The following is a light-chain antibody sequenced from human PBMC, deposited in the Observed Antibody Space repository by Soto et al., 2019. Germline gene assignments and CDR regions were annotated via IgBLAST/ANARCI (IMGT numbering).Light chain of an antibody. V-gene: IGKV1-33*01. CDR2: DAF. CDR3: QQYDSIPMYT. J-gene: IGKJ2*01. Sequence: DIQMTQSPSSLSASVGDRVTITCQASQDISNYLNWYQQKAGKAPKLLIYDAFNLETAVPSRCSGSRSGTDFTFTISSVQPEDIATYYCQQYDSIPMYTLGQWAKV. CDR1: QDISNY.